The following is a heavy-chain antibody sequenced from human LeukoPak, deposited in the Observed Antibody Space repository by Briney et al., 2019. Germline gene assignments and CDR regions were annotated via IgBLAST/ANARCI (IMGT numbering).Heavy chain of an antibody. CDR3: AREVITMVRGVITFTGFDY. CDR2: LYYSEI. V-gene: IGHV4-39*07. Sequence: SETLSLTCTVSGGSISWIRQPPGKGLEWIGSLYYSEIYYNPSLKSRVTISADTSKNQFSLRLRSVTAADTAVYYCAREVITMVRGVITFTGFDYWGQGTLVTVSS. CDR1: GGSIS. J-gene: IGHJ4*02. D-gene: IGHD3-10*01.